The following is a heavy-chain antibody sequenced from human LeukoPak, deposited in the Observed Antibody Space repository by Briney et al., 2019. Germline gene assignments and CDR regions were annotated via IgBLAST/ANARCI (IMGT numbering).Heavy chain of an antibody. CDR2: ISSSSNYI. Sequence: PGGTLRLSCAASGFTFITYSMNWVRQAPEKGLEGVSSISSSSNYIYYADSVKGRFTISRDNAKNSVYLQMDSLRAEDTAVSYCARGNYYCGGDCYTAEYFQHWGQGTLVPVSS. CDR3: ARGNYYCGGDCYTAEYFQH. CDR1: GFTFITYS. D-gene: IGHD2-21*02. J-gene: IGHJ1*01. V-gene: IGHV3-21*01.